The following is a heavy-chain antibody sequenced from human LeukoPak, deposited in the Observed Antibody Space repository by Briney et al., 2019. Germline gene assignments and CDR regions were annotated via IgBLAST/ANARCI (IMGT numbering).Heavy chain of an antibody. CDR1: GFTFSNAW. D-gene: IGHD4-17*01. V-gene: IGHV3-15*01. CDR2: IKSKTDGGTT. Sequence: GGSLRLSCAASGFTFSNAWMSWVGQAPGKGLEWVGRIKSKTDGGTTDYAAPVKGRFTISRDDSKNTLYLQMNSLKTEDTAVYYCTTAPTHYYGDYRGDAFDIWGQGTMVTVSS. CDR3: TTAPTHYYGDYRGDAFDI. J-gene: IGHJ3*02.